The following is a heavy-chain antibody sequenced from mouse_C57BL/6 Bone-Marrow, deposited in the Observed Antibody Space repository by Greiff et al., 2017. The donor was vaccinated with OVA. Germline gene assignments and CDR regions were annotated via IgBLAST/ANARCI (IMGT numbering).Heavy chain of an antibody. CDR1: GFSLTSYA. D-gene: IGHD1-1*01. J-gene: IGHJ1*03. V-gene: IGHV2-9-1*01. CDR2: IWTGGGT. Sequence: VKVVESGPGLVAPSQSLSITCTVSGFSLTSYAISWVRQPPGKGLEWLGVIWTGGGTNYNSALQSRLSISKDNSRSQVFLRMNSLQTDDTARYYCAREGTTVVAHWYFDVWGTGTTVTVSS. CDR3: AREGTTVVAHWYFDV.